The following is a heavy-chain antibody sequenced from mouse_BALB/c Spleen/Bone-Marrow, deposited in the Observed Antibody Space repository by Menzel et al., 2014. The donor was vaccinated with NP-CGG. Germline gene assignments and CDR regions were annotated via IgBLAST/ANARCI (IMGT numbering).Heavy chain of an antibody. CDR1: GYTFXSYY. D-gene: IGHD2-1*01. CDR2: INPSNGGT. V-gene: IGHV1S81*02. CDR3: TRSYYGNYFDV. J-gene: IGHJ1*01. Sequence: QVQLQQSGAELVKPGASVKLSCKASGYTFXSYYMYWVKQRPGQGLEWIGEINPSNGGTNFNEKFKSKATLTVDKSSGTAYMQLSSLTSEDSAVYYCTRSYYGNYFDVWGAGTTVTVSS.